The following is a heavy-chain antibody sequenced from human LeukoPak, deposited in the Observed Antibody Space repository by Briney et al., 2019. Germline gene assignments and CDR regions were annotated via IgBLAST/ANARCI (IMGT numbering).Heavy chain of an antibody. CDR1: GFTFDVYA. V-gene: IGHV3-9*01. D-gene: IGHD4-17*01. CDR3: AKGSYGDYDWYFDY. J-gene: IGHJ4*02. CDR2: ISWNSGSI. Sequence: PGRSLRLSCAASGFTFDVYAMRWVRHAPGKGLEWVSGISWNSGSIGYADSVKGRFTISRDNAKNSLYLQMNSLRAEDTALYYCAKGSYGDYDWYFDYWGQGTLVTVSS.